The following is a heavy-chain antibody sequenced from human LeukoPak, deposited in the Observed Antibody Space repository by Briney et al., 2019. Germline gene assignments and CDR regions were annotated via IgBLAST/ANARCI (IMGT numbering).Heavy chain of an antibody. D-gene: IGHD6-19*01. CDR1: GYTFTDYY. CDR2: FDPEDGET. CDR3: ATGKQWLH. Sequence: GASVKVSCKASGYTFTDYYMHWLRQAPGKGLEWMGGFDPEDGETIYAQKFQGRVTMTEDTSTDTAYMELSSLRSEDTAVYYCATGKQWLHWGQGTLVTVSS. V-gene: IGHV1-24*01. J-gene: IGHJ4*02.